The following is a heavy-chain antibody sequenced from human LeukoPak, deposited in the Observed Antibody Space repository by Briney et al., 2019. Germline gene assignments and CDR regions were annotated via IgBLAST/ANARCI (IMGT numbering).Heavy chain of an antibody. CDR2: INNDGSST. CDR1: GFTFSSYW. Sequence: GGSLRPSCAASGFTFSSYWMEWVRQAPGKGLVWVSHINNDGSSTTCADSVKGRFTISRDNAKNTLYLQMNSLRAEDTAVYYCARVRGAFDIWGQGTMVTVSS. V-gene: IGHV3-74*01. J-gene: IGHJ3*02. CDR3: ARVRGAFDI.